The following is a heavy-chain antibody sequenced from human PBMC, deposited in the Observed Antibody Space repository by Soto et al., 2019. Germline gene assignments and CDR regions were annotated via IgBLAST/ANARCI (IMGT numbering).Heavy chain of an antibody. CDR3: ARNYYYGSATDYYYYYMDV. V-gene: IGHV3-33*01. Sequence: GGSLRLSCAASGFTFSSYGMHWVRQAPGKGLEWVAVIWYDGSNKYYADSVKGRFTISRDNSKNTLYLQMNSLRAEDTAVYYCARNYYYGSATDYYYYYMDVWGKGTTVTVSS. J-gene: IGHJ6*03. CDR2: IWYDGSNK. CDR1: GFTFSSYG. D-gene: IGHD3-10*01.